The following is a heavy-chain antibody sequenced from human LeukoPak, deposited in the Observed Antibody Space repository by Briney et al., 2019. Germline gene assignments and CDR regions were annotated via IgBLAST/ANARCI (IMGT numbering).Heavy chain of an antibody. CDR1: GGSFSGYY. CDR3: ARVGYYGSGSYYLDY. D-gene: IGHD3-10*01. Sequence: SETLSLTCAVYGGSFSGYYWSWIRQPPGKGLEWIGEINHSGSTNYNPSLKSRVTISVDRSKNQFSLKLSSVTAADTAVYYCARVGYYGSGSYYLDYWGQGTLVTVSS. J-gene: IGHJ4*02. CDR2: INHSGST. V-gene: IGHV4-34*01.